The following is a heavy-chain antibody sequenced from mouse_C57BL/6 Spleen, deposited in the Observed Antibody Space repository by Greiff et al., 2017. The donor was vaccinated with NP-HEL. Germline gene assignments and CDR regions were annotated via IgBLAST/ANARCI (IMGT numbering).Heavy chain of an antibody. CDR2: INPYNGDT. J-gene: IGHJ4*01. CDR3: ARLYDYDPYYAMDY. CDR1: GYSFTGYF. D-gene: IGHD2-4*01. V-gene: IGHV1-20*01. Sequence: EVQLQQSGPELVKPGDSVKISCKASGYSFTGYFMNWVMQSHGKSLEWIGRINPYNGDTFYNQKFKGKATLTVDKSSSTAHMELRSLTSEDSAVYYCARLYDYDPYYAMDYWGQGTSVTVSS.